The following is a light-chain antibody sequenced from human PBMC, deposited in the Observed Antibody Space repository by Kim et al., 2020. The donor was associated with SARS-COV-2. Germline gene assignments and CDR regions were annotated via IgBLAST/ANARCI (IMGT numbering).Light chain of an antibody. Sequence: SYELTQPPSVSVSPGQTARITCSGDKLGEKYTSWYQHKLGQSPVVVIYQDNKRPSGMTERFSGSSSGNTATLTISGTQPMDEADYYCQTWDSTTVIFGAG. J-gene: IGLJ2*01. CDR1: KLGEKY. CDR2: QDN. CDR3: QTWDSTTVI. V-gene: IGLV3-1*01.